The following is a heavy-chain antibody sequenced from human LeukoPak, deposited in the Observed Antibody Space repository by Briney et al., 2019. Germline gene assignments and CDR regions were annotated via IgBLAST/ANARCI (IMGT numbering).Heavy chain of an antibody. D-gene: IGHD4-17*01. CDR2: VSSEGDRR. CDR3: VRDLSGHYSFDH. V-gene: IGHV3-30*04. J-gene: IGHJ4*02. Sequence: GGSLRLSGAASGFTFSHYAMHWVRRAPGKGREWVTFVSSEGDRRYYADSVKGRFTISRDDSKNTLYLQMNSLRAEVTALYYCVRDLSGHYSFDHWGQGALVTVSS. CDR1: GFTFSHYA.